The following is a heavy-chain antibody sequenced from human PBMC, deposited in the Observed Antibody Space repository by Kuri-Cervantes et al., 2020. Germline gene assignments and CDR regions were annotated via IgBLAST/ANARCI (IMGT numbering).Heavy chain of an antibody. Sequence: ESLKISCAASGITFSSYAMNWVRQAPGKGLEWIGEISHSGSTNYIPSLKSRVTISVDTSKNQFSLNLSSVTAADTAVYYCARTDYIHWGQGTLVTVSS. CDR2: ISHSGST. CDR1: GITFSSYA. J-gene: IGHJ4*02. V-gene: IGHV4-34*01. D-gene: IGHD4-11*01. CDR3: ARTDYIH.